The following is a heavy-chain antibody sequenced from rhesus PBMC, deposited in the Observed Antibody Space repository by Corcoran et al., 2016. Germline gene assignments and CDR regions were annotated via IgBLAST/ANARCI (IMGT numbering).Heavy chain of an antibody. CDR2: ISRGGSST. CDR1: GFTFSSYG. CDR3: AKDRGEYEDEGGNSLDV. D-gene: IGHD3-9*01. V-gene: IGHV3S25*01. Sequence: EVQLVESGGGLVQPGGSLRLSCAASGFTFSSYGMYWVRQAPGKGLEWISAISRGGSSTYYADYVKGRFTISKDNAKNTLALQMNSLRAEDTTVYYCAKDRGEYEDEGGNSLDVWGRGVLVTVSS. J-gene: IGHJ5-2*02.